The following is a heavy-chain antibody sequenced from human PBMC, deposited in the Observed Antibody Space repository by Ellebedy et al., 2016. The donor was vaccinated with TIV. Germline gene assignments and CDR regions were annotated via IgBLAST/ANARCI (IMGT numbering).Heavy chain of an antibody. J-gene: IGHJ4*02. CDR2: IYSGGST. Sequence: GESLKISCAASGFTVSNNYMNWVRQAPGKGLEWVSLIYSGGSTRYADSVKGRFTLSRDSSTNTLYLQMNSLRAEDTAVYYCARDGAGGGKWGQGTLVTVSS. V-gene: IGHV3-53*01. CDR1: GFTVSNNY. D-gene: IGHD3-10*01. CDR3: ARDGAGGGK.